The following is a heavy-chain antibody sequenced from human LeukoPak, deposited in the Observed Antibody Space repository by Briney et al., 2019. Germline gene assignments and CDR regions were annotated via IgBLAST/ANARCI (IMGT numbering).Heavy chain of an antibody. V-gene: IGHV3-23*01. D-gene: IGHD3-9*01. Sequence: GGSLRLSCAASGFTFSSYAMSWVRQAPGKGLEWVSAISGSGGSTYYANSVKGRFTISRDNAKNSLYLQMTSLRAEDTAVYYCARVRDILTGYLTYYFDYWGQGTLVTVSS. J-gene: IGHJ4*02. CDR3: ARVRDILTGYLTYYFDY. CDR2: ISGSGGST. CDR1: GFTFSSYA.